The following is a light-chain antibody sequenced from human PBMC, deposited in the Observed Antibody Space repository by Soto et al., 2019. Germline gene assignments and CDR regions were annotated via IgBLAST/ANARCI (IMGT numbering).Light chain of an antibody. V-gene: IGKV1-5*01. Sequence: DSQLTQYPSTLSASVGERVTITCRASQSPNNWMAWYQQKSGKAPKLLIYDVSTLASGVPSRFSGSVSGTECALTISSLQSEDFAVYYCQQYNNWPPWTFGQGTKVEIK. CDR1: QSPNNW. J-gene: IGKJ1*01. CDR3: QQYNNWPPWT. CDR2: DVS.